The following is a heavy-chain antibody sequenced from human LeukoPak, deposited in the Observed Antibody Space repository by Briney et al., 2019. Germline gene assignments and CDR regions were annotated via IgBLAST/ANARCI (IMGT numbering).Heavy chain of an antibody. CDR1: GFTFSDYY. Sequence: GGSLRLSCAASGFTFSDYYMSWIRQAPGKGLEWVSYISSSGSTIYYADSVKGRFTISRDNAKNSLYLQMNSLRAEDTAVYYCARVRGYSSGYYYVGHFDYWGQGTLVTVSS. CDR2: ISSSGSTI. CDR3: ARVRGYSSGYYYVGHFDY. D-gene: IGHD3-22*01. J-gene: IGHJ4*02. V-gene: IGHV3-11*04.